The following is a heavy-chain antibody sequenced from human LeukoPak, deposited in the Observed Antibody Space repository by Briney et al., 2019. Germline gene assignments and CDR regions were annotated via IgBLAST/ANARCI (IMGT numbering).Heavy chain of an antibody. V-gene: IGHV3-23*01. CDR2: INNSGGST. CDR3: AELGITMIGGV. CDR1: GFTFSTYG. Sequence: GGSLRLSCAASGFTFSTYGMSWVRQAPGKGLEWVSSINNSGGSTYYADSVRGRFTISRDNSKNTLYLQMNSLRAEDTAVYYCAELGITMIGGVWGKGTTVTISS. J-gene: IGHJ6*04. D-gene: IGHD3-10*02.